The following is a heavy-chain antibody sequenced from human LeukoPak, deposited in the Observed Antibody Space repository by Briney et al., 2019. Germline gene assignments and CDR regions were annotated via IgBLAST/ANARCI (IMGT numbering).Heavy chain of an antibody. CDR1: GYTFTSYA. V-gene: IGHV7-4-1*02. CDR2: INTNTGNP. D-gene: IGHD4-17*01. CDR3: ARISPNDYGDQPFDY. Sequence: GASVTVSCTASGYTFTSYAMNWVRQAPGQGLEWMGWINTNTGNPTYAQGFTGRFVFSLDTSVSTAYLQISSLKAEDTAVYYCARISPNDYGDQPFDYWGQGTLVTVSS. J-gene: IGHJ4*02.